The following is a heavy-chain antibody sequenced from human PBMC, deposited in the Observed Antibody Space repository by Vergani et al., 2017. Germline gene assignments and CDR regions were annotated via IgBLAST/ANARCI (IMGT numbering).Heavy chain of an antibody. V-gene: IGHV3-9*01. CDR2: ISWNSGSI. J-gene: IGHJ4*02. CDR3: AKDADYYDSSGYYGD. D-gene: IGHD3-22*01. CDR1: GFTFDDYA. Sequence: EVQLVESGGGLIKPGGSLRLSCAASGFTFDDYAMHWVRQAPGKGLEWVSGISWNSGSIGYADSVKGRFTISRDNAKNSLYLQMNSLRAEDTALYYCAKDADYYDSSGYYGDWGQGTLVTVSS.